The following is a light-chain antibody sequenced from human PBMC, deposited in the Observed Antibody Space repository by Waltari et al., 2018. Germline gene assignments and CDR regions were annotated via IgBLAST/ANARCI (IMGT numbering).Light chain of an antibody. CDR1: SNDIGANDY. CDR3: SSYTLTNPVV. CDR2: DVS. V-gene: IGLV2-14*03. J-gene: IGLJ2*01. Sequence: QSVVTQPASVSGSPGQSISISCTGTSNDIGANDYVSWYQQHPGRAPQLVIYDVSVRPSEVSIRFSGSKSGNTASLTISGLQAEDEALYYCSSYTLTNPVVFGGGTKLTVL.